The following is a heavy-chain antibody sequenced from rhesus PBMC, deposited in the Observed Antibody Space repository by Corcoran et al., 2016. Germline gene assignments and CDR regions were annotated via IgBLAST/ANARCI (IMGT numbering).Heavy chain of an antibody. J-gene: IGHJ4*01. CDR3: ARGYDY. Sequence: QVQLQESGPGVVKPSETLSLTCAVPGGSISSGYDWGWIRQPPGKGVEWIGYNNGSRGSNNYNPSRKNRVTSSKDASKNQFSLKLSSGTAADTAVYYCARGYDYWGQGVLVTVSA. CDR2: NNGSRGSN. D-gene: IGHD5-24*01. V-gene: IGHV4-76*01. CDR1: GGSISSGYD.